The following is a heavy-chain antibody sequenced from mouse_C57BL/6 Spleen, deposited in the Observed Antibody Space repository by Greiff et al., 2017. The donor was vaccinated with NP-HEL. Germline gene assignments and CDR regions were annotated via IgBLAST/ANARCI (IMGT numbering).Heavy chain of an antibody. D-gene: IGHD2-3*01. Sequence: ESGAELVKPGASVKMSCKASGYTFTTYPIEWMKQNHGKSLEWIGNFHPYNDDTKYNEKFKGKATLTVEKSSSTVYLELSRLTSDDSAVYYCARGDDGYLWFAYWGQGTLVTVSA. J-gene: IGHJ3*01. CDR2: FHPYNDDT. V-gene: IGHV1-47*01. CDR1: GYTFTTYP. CDR3: ARGDDGYLWFAY.